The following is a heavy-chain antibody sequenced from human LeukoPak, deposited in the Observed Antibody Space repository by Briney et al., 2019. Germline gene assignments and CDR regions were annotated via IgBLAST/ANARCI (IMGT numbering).Heavy chain of an antibody. CDR3: ARAMTSFDY. V-gene: IGHV4-39*07. D-gene: IGHD2-21*02. Sequence: SETLSLTCTVSGGSISSSSYYWGWIRQPPGKGLEWIGSIYYSGSTNYNPSLKSRVTMSVDTSKNQFSLKVSSVTAADTAVYYCARAMTSFDYWGQGTLVAVSS. CDR1: GGSISSSSYY. CDR2: IYYSGST. J-gene: IGHJ4*02.